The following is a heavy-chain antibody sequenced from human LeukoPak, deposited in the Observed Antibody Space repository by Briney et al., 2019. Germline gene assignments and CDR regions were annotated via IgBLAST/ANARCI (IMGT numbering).Heavy chain of an antibody. V-gene: IGHV4-59*12. Sequence: PSETLSLPCTVSGGSISSYYWSWIRQPPGKGLEWIGYIYYSGSTNYNPSLKSRVTISVDTSKNQFSLKLSSVTAADTAVYYCARDGDPSYYEPDYWGQGTLVTVSS. CDR2: IYYSGST. D-gene: IGHD3-22*01. CDR3: ARDGDPSYYEPDY. CDR1: GGSISSYY. J-gene: IGHJ4*02.